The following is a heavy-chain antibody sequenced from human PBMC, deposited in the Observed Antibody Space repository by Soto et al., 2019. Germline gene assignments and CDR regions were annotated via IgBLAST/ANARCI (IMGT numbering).Heavy chain of an antibody. CDR3: ARSAALIVGYAFET. Sequence: EVQVMESGGDLVQPGGSLRLSCEAAGFTVSRNYMSWVGQAPGKGLECVSVVYTNGNTYFADSVKGRFTVSRDNSRNTPYLQMHSLRVEHTAVYFCARSAALIVGYAFETWGPGTMVIVSS. D-gene: IGHD3-22*01. CDR2: VYTNGNT. J-gene: IGHJ3*02. CDR1: GFTVSRNY. V-gene: IGHV3-66*01.